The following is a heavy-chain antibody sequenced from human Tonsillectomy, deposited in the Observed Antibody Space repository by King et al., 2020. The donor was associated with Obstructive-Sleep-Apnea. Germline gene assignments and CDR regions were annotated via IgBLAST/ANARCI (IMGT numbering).Heavy chain of an antibody. D-gene: IGHD4/OR15-4a*01. CDR2: VYYSGNN. J-gene: IGHJ4*02. V-gene: IGHV4-59*08. CDR1: GGSINNYY. Sequence: VQLQESGPGLVKPSETLSLTCTVSGGSINNYYWSWIRQPPGKGLEWIGYVYYSGNNNFNPSLKSRVTISADTSKIQFSLRLSSVTAADTAVYYCARHRGVEDYGGYGDYFDYWGQGTLVTVSS. CDR3: ARHRGVEDYGGYGDYFDY.